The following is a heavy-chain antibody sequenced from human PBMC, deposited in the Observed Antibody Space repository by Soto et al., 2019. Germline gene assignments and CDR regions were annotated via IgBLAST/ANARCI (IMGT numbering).Heavy chain of an antibody. Sequence: TLSLTCTVSGGSISSGGYYWSWIRQHPGKGLEWIGYIYYSGSTYYNPSLKSRVTISVDTSKNQFSLKLSSVTAADTAVYYCARELASVVAASVGGMDVWGQGTTVTVSS. CDR3: ARELASVVAASVGGMDV. J-gene: IGHJ6*02. V-gene: IGHV4-31*03. D-gene: IGHD2-15*01. CDR2: IYYSGST. CDR1: GGSISSGGYY.